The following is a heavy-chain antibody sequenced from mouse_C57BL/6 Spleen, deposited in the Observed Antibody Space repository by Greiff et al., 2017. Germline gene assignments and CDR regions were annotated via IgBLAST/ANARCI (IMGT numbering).Heavy chain of an antibody. D-gene: IGHD2-4*01. V-gene: IGHV14-2*01. CDR1: GFNFKGYY. CDR3: ARTPIYYDYSYAMDY. Sequence: VQLQQSGAELVKPGASVKLSCTASGFNFKGYYMHWVKQRPEQGLEWIGRIDPEDGETKYEPKFKGKATLTADTSSNTAYLQLSSLTSEDTAVYYCARTPIYYDYSYAMDYWGQGTSVTVSS. CDR2: IDPEDGET. J-gene: IGHJ4*01.